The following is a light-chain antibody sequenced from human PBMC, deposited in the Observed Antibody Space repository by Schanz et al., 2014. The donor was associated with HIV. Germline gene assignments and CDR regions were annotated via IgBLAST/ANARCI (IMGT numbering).Light chain of an antibody. V-gene: IGKV3-20*01. J-gene: IGKJ5*01. CDR1: QSVKSNF. CDR3: QQYNDWPPIT. Sequence: EIVLTQSPGTLSLSPGERGTLSCRASQSVKSNFIGWYQQKPGQAPRLLIFGASNRATGIPDRFSGGESGTDFTLTISRLEPEDFAVYYCQQYNDWPPITFGQGTRLEIK. CDR2: GAS.